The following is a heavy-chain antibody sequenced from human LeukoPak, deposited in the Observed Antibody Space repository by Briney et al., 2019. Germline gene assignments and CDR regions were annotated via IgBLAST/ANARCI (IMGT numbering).Heavy chain of an antibody. CDR2: IYYSGST. V-gene: IGHV4-59*01. J-gene: IGHJ4*02. CDR1: GGSISSYY. Sequence: TSGTLSLTCTVSGGSISSYYWSWIRQPPGKGLEWIGYIYYSGSTNYNPSLKSRVTISVDTSKNQFSLKLSSVTAADTAVYYCARAYYGDSPFDYWGQGTLVTVSS. D-gene: IGHD4-17*01. CDR3: ARAYYGDSPFDY.